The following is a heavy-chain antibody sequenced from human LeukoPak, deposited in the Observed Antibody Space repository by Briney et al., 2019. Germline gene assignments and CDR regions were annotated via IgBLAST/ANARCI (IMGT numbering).Heavy chain of an antibody. CDR2: ISSSSSYI. J-gene: IGHJ3*02. V-gene: IGHV3-21*01. Sequence: PGGSLRLSCAASGFTFSSYSMNWVRQAPGKGLEWVSSISSSSSYIYCADSVKGRFTISRDNAKNSLYLQMNSLRAEDTAVYYCARDPWIAAAGDIWGQGTMVTVSS. CDR1: GFTFSSYS. CDR3: ARDPWIAAAGDI. D-gene: IGHD6-13*01.